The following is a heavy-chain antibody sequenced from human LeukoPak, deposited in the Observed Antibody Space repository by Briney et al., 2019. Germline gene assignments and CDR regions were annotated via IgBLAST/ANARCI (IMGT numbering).Heavy chain of an antibody. Sequence: SETLSLTCTVSGGSISSYYWSWIRQPPGKGLEWIGYIYTSGSTNYNPSLKSRVTISVDTSKNQFSLKLSSVTAADTAVYYFARHYREADTAMEWGSYYYYYMDVWGKGTTVTVSS. CDR3: ARHYREADTAMEWGSYYYYYMDV. CDR1: GGSISSYY. CDR2: IYTSGST. J-gene: IGHJ6*03. D-gene: IGHD5-18*01. V-gene: IGHV4-4*09.